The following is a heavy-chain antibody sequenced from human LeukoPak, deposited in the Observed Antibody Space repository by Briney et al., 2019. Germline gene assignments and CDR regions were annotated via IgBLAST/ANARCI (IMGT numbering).Heavy chain of an antibody. J-gene: IGHJ4*02. CDR1: GCTFSSYA. D-gene: IGHD3-22*01. CDR3: ARGDSSGYDDFDY. Sequence: AVKVSCKASGCTFSSYAISWVRQAPGQGLEWVGGIIPIFGTANYAQKFQGRVTITADESTSTAYMELSSLRSEDTAVYYCARGDSSGYDDFDYWGQGTLVTVSS. V-gene: IGHV1-69*13. CDR2: IIPIFGTA.